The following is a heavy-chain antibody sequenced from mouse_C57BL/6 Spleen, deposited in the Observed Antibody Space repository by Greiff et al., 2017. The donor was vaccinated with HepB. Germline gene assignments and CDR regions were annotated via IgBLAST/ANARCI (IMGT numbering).Heavy chain of an antibody. V-gene: IGHV1-55*01. CDR3: ARAGLLDGYYFDY. Sequence: QVQLKQPGAELVKPGASVKMSCKASGYTFTSYWITWVKQRPGQGLEWIGDIYPGSGSTNYNEKFKSKATLTVDTSSSTAYMKLSSLTSEDSAVYYCARAGLLDGYYFDYWGQGTTLTVSS. J-gene: IGHJ2*01. D-gene: IGHD2-3*01. CDR2: IYPGSGST. CDR1: GYTFTSYW.